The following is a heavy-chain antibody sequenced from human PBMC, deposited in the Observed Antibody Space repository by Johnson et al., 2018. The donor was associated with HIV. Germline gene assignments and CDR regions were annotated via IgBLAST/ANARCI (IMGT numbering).Heavy chain of an antibody. CDR3: TTDYPVVFGGFDI. CDR2: ISYDGSNK. Sequence: QVQLVESGGGVVQPGRSLRLSCAASGFTFSSYAMHWVRQAPGKGLEWVAVISYDGSNKYYADSVKGRFTISRDNSKNTLYLQMNSLKTEDTAVYYCTTDYPVVFGGFDIWGQGTMVTVSS. V-gene: IGHV3-30-3*01. CDR1: GFTFSSYA. J-gene: IGHJ3*02. D-gene: IGHD4-23*01.